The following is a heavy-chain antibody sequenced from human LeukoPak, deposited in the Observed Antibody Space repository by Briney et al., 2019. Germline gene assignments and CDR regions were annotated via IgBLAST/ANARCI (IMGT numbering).Heavy chain of an antibody. CDR2: IYYSGST. V-gene: IGHV4-59*01. CDR1: GGSISSYY. Sequence: SETLSLTCTVSGGSISSYYWSWIRQPPGKGLEWIEHIYYSGSTNYNPSLKSRVTISVDTSKNQFSLKLTSVTAADTAVYYCARGILTGPIYAFDIWGQGTMVTVSS. CDR3: ARGILTGPIYAFDI. J-gene: IGHJ3*02. D-gene: IGHD3-9*01.